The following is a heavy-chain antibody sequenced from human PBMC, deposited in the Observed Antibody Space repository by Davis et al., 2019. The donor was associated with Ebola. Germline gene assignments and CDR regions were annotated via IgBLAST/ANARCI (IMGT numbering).Heavy chain of an antibody. CDR3: ARLGGLDV. CDR1: GSTFASYW. Sequence: PGGSLRLSCKGPGSTFASYWINWVRQMPGKGLEWLGRIDPDDSSTNYSPSFQGHVTISADKYPNTAYLEWSSLEAADTAMYYCARLGGLDVWGQGTTVTVFS. J-gene: IGHJ6*02. CDR2: IDPDDSST. V-gene: IGHV5-10-1*01.